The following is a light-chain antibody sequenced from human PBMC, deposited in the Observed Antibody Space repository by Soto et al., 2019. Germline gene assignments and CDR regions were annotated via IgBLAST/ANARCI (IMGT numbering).Light chain of an antibody. J-gene: IGLJ2*01. Sequence: QSALTQPASVSGSPGQSITISCTGTSSDIGGYNYVSWYQQHPGKAPKLMIYEVSNRPSGISNRFSGSKSGNTASLTISGLQAEDEADYYCSSYTTNNGHVFGGGTKVTVL. CDR3: SSYTTNNGHV. CDR1: SSDIGGYNY. V-gene: IGLV2-14*01. CDR2: EVS.